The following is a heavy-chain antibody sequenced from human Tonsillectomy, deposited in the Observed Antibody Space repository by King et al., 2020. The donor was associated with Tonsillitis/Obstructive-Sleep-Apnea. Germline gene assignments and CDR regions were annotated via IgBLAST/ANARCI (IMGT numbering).Heavy chain of an antibody. V-gene: IGHV3-74*01. CDR3: ARDRLDSYGFYYYYMDV. J-gene: IGHJ6*03. CDR1: GFTFSSYW. Sequence: VQLVESGGGLVQPGGSLRLSCAASGFTFSSYWMHWVRQAPGKGLVWVSRINSDGSSTSYADSVMGRFTISRDNAKNTLYLQMNSLRAEDTAVYYCARDRLDSYGFYYYYMDVWGKGTTVTVSS. D-gene: IGHD5-18*01. CDR2: INSDGSST.